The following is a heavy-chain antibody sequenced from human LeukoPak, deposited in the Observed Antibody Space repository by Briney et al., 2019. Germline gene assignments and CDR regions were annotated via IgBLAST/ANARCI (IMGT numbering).Heavy chain of an antibody. CDR1: GGSISSYY. V-gene: IGHV4-59*08. D-gene: IGHD2/OR15-2a*01. Sequence: PSETLSLTCTVSGGSISSYYWSWLRQPPGKGLEWIGYIYYSGSTNYNPSLKSRVTISVDTSKNQFSLKLSSVTAADTAIYYCARGTRINYFDDWGQGTLVTVSS. J-gene: IGHJ4*02. CDR3: ARGTRINYFDD. CDR2: IYYSGST.